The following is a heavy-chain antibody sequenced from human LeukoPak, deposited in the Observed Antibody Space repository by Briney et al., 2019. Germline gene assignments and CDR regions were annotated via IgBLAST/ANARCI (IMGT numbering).Heavy chain of an antibody. CDR2: ISSSSSYI. Sequence: GGSLRLSCAASGFTFSSYSMNWVGQAPGKRLEWVSSISSSSSYIYYADSVKGRFTISRDNAKNSLYLQMNSLRAEDTAVYYCARDRAAAGIFDYWGQGTLVTVSS. CDR1: GFTFSSYS. D-gene: IGHD6-13*01. V-gene: IGHV3-21*01. CDR3: ARDRAAAGIFDY. J-gene: IGHJ4*02.